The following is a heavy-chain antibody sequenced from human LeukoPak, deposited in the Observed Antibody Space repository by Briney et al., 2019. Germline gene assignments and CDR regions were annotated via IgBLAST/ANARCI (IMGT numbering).Heavy chain of an antibody. V-gene: IGHV3-7*01. D-gene: IGHD3-10*01. CDR2: IKPDGSEK. CDR3: ARDPYGSGSNNWFDP. Sequence: PGGSLRLSCAASGFTFSTYWMTWVRQAPGKGLEWVATIKPDGSEKYYVDSVKGRFTISRDNAENSLFLQMNSLRAEDTAVYYCARDPYGSGSNNWFDPWGQGTLVTVSS. J-gene: IGHJ5*02. CDR1: GFTFSTYW.